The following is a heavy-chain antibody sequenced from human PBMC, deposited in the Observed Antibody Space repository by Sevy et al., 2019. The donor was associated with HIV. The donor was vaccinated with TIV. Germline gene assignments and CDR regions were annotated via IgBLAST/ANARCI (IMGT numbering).Heavy chain of an antibody. CDR1: GGSFSGYY. CDR3: ARAVERGDNFDY. Sequence: SETLSLTCAVYGGSFSGYYWSWIRQPPGKGVEWIGEINHSGSTNYNPSLKSRVTISVDTSKNQFSLKLSSVTAADTAVYYCARAVERGDNFDYWGQGTLVTVSS. D-gene: IGHD1-1*01. J-gene: IGHJ4*02. V-gene: IGHV4-34*01. CDR2: INHSGST.